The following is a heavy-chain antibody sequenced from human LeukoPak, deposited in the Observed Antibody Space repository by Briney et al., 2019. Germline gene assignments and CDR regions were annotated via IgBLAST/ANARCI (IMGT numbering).Heavy chain of an antibody. CDR1: GYTFTNYG. D-gene: IGHD3-3*01. CDR2: ISGYNGNT. Sequence: EASVKVSCKASGYTFTNYGISWVRQAPGQGLEWMGWISGYNGNTNYAQKVQGRVTMTADASTSTTYMELRSLRSEDTAVYYCARAAITIFGVVRTQTTYGPHRFDPWGQGTLVTVSS. V-gene: IGHV1-18*01. J-gene: IGHJ5*02. CDR3: ARAAITIFGVVRTQTTYGPHRFDP.